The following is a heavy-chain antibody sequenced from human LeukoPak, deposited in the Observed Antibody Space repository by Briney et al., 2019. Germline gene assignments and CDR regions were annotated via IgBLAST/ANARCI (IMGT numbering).Heavy chain of an antibody. D-gene: IGHD1-14*01. V-gene: IGHV3-15*01. CDR2: IKRKSDGGTT. CDR1: GFTFSSYW. J-gene: IGHJ4*02. CDR3: TTELDVRPNHY. Sequence: GGSLRLSCAASGFTFSSYWMSWVRQAPGKGLEWVGRIKRKSDGGTTDYAAPVKGRFTISRDDSKNTLYLQMNSLKSEDTAVYYCTTELDVRPNHYWGQGTLVTVSS.